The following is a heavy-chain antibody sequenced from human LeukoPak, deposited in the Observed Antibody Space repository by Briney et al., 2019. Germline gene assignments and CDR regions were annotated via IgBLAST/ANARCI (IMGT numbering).Heavy chain of an antibody. D-gene: IGHD3-10*01. CDR1: GFTVSSNY. CDR2: IYSGGST. V-gene: IGHV3-66*01. Sequence: GGSLRLSCAASGFTVSSNYMSWVRQAPGKGLEWVSVIYSGGSTYYADSVKGRFTISRDNSENTLYLQMNSLRAEDTAVYYCARDRGYYYGSGSSNDAFDIWGQGTMVTVSS. J-gene: IGHJ3*02. CDR3: ARDRGYYYGSGSSNDAFDI.